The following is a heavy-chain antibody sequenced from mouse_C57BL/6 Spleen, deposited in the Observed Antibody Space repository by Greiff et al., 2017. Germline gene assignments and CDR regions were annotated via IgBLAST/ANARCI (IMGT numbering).Heavy chain of an antibody. Sequence: QVQLQQSGPELVKPGASVKISCKASGYAFSSSWMNWVKQRPGKGLEWIGRISPGDGDTNYNGKFKGKATLTADKSSSTAYMQLSSLTSEDSAVYFCARWGYDGYFDYWGQGTTLTVSA. CDR3: ARWGYDGYFDY. D-gene: IGHD2-2*01. CDR1: GYAFSSSW. V-gene: IGHV1-82*01. J-gene: IGHJ2*01. CDR2: ISPGDGDT.